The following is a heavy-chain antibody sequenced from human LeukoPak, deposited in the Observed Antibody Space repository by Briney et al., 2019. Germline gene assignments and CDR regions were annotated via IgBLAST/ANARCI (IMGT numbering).Heavy chain of an antibody. CDR1: GFTFTSYG. CDR2: IRYDGSDK. Sequence: PGGSLRLSCAASGFTFTSYGMHWVRQAPGKGLEWVAFIRYDGSDKYYADSVKGRFTIARDNSKNTLYLQMNSLRAEDTAVYYCAKSDERDYYGSRSGPGDWGQGALVTVSS. V-gene: IGHV3-30*02. J-gene: IGHJ4*02. D-gene: IGHD3-10*01. CDR3: AKSDERDYYGSRSGPGD.